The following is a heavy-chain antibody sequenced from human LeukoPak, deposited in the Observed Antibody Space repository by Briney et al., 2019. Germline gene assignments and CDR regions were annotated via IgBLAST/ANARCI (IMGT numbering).Heavy chain of an antibody. CDR1: GFTFSSYA. J-gene: IGHJ4*02. V-gene: IGHV3-64D*09. CDR3: VKDGYNYGLYYFDY. Sequence: GGSLRLSCSASGFTFSSYAMHWGRQAPGRGLEYVSAISSNGGNTYYADSVKGRFTISRDNSKNTLYLQMSSLRAEDTAVYYCVKDGYNYGLYYFDYWGQGTLVTVSS. D-gene: IGHD5-18*01. CDR2: ISSNGGNT.